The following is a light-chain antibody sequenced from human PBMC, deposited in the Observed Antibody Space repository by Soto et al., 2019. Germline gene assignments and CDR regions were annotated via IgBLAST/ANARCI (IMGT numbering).Light chain of an antibody. V-gene: IGLV2-14*03. Sequence: QSALTQPASVSGSPGQSITISCTGASSDVGNYNYVSWYQQHPGKAPKLIIYDVSNRPSGVSNRFSGSKSGNTASLTISGPQAEDEADYYCSSYTSSTTLYVFGTGTKVTVL. J-gene: IGLJ1*01. CDR2: DVS. CDR3: SSYTSSTTLYV. CDR1: SSDVGNYNY.